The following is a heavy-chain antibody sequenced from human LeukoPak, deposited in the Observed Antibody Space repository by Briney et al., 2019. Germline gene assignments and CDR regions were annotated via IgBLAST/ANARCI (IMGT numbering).Heavy chain of an antibody. V-gene: IGHV4-34*01. CDR1: GGSFSGYY. Sequence: SETLSLTCAVYGGSFSGYYWSWIRQPPGKGLEWIGSIYYSGSTYYNPSLKSRVTISVDTSKNQFSLKLSSVTAADTAVYYCAGTYYYDSSGYYPIVYWGQGTLVTVSS. CDR2: IYYSGST. J-gene: IGHJ4*02. D-gene: IGHD3-22*01. CDR3: AGTYYYDSSGYYPIVY.